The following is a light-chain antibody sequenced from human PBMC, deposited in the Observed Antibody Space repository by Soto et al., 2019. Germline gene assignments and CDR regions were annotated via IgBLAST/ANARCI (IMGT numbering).Light chain of an antibody. J-gene: IGKJ2*01. V-gene: IGKV3-15*01. CDR2: GAS. Sequence: EIVMTQSQATLSVSPGERATLSCRASQSVSSNLAWYQQKPGQAPRLLIYGASTRATGIPARFSGSGSGTEFTLTISSLQSEDVAVYYCQQYNNWPPDTFGQGTKREIK. CDR3: QQYNNWPPDT. CDR1: QSVSSN.